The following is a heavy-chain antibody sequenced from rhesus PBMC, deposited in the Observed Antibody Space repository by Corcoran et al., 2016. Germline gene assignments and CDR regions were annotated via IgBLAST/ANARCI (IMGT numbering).Heavy chain of an antibody. CDR1: GGAISDYYY. J-gene: IGHJ4*01. CDR2: IYGYSAST. Sequence: QVQLQESGPGLVKPSETLSLTCAVSGGAISDYYYWNWLRQPPGKGLGWIGDIYGYSASTYYNPSLKSRVTISKDPSKNQFFLKLSSVTAADTAVYYCARDDDSSWSLDYWGQGVLVTVSS. D-gene: IGHD6-13*01. V-gene: IGHV4S9*01. CDR3: ARDDDSSWSLDY.